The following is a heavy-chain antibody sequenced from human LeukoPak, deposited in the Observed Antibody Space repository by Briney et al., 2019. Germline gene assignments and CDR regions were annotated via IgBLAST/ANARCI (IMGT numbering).Heavy chain of an antibody. CDR3: ARAQATVVEFDC. Sequence: SETLSLTCTVSGGSISSGGYYWSWIRQHPGKGLEWIGYIYYSGSTYYNPSLKSRVTISVDTSKNQFSLNLSSVTTADTAVYYCARAQATVVEFDCWGQGTLVTVSS. J-gene: IGHJ4*02. V-gene: IGHV4-31*03. CDR1: GGSISSGGYY. CDR2: IYYSGST. D-gene: IGHD4-23*01.